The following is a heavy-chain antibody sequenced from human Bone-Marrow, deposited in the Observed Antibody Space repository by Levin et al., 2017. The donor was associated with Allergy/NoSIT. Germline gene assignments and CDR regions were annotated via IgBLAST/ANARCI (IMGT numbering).Heavy chain of an antibody. CDR2: INHSGST. CDR3: ARGAGADIVVVPAAPTRVDYYDYGMDG. V-gene: IGHV4-34*01. Sequence: SETLSLTCAVYGGSFSGYYWSWIRQPPGKGLEWIGEINHSGSTNYNPSLKSRVTISVDTSKNQFSLKLSSVTAADTAVYYCARGAGADIVVVPAAPTRVDYYDYGMDGWGQGTTVTDSS. CDR1: GGSFSGYY. D-gene: IGHD2-2*01. J-gene: IGHJ6*02.